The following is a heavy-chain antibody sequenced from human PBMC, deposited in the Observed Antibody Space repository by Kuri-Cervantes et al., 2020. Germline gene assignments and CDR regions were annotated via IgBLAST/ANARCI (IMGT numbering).Heavy chain of an antibody. CDR3: ARGSFISSSTTEANDY. Sequence: GGSLRLSCKASGYTFTSYYMHWVRQAPGQGLEWMGWMNPNSGNTGYAQKFQGRVTMTRNTSMSTAYMELSSLRSEDTAVYYCARGSFISSSTTEANDYWGRGTLVTVSS. J-gene: IGHJ4*02. CDR2: MNPNSGNT. CDR1: GYTFTSYY. V-gene: IGHV1-8*02. D-gene: IGHD6-6*01.